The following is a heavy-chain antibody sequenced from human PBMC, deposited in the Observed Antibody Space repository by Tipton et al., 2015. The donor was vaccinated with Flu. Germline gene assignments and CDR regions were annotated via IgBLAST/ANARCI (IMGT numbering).Heavy chain of an antibody. J-gene: IGHJ4*02. D-gene: IGHD6-19*01. CDR1: GGSISSYY. CDR2: IYYSGST. V-gene: IGHV4-59*07. CDR3: ARGAVAGTLDY. Sequence: TLSLTCTVLGGSISSYYWSWIRQPPGKGLEWIGYIYYSGSTNYNPSLKSRVNISVDTSKNQFSLKLSSVTAADTAVYYCARGAVAGTLDYWGQGTLVTVSS.